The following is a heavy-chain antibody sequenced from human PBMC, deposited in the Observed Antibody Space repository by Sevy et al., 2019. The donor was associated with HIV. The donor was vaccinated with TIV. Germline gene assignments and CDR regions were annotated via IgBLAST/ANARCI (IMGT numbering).Heavy chain of an antibody. J-gene: IGHJ6*03. CDR2: ISGSGTRT. V-gene: IGHV3-23*01. D-gene: IGHD3-22*01. CDR3: AKGGGGHYDPDEIGYYFYYYNMDV. CDR1: GFSFDSYG. Sequence: GESLKISCAVSGFSFDSYGMTWVRQAPGKGLEWVSGISGSGTRTYDADSVKGRFIISRDNSKNTLYLQMNSRRSEDTAIYYCAKGGGGHYDPDEIGYYFYYYNMDVWGKGTTVTVSS.